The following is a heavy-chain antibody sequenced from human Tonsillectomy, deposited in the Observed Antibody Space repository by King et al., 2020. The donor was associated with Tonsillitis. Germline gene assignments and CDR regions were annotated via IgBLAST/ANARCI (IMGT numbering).Heavy chain of an antibody. CDR3: ARDRWITMVRGVMDY. D-gene: IGHD3-10*01. V-gene: IGHV3-33*08. CDR2: IWYDGSNK. J-gene: IGHJ4*02. CDR1: GFTFSSYG. Sequence: VQLVESGGGVVQPGRSLRLSCAASGFTFSSYGMHWVRQAPGKGLEWVAVIWYDGSNKDYADSVKGRFTISRDNSKNTLYLQMNSLRAEDTAVYYCARDRWITMVRGVMDYWGKGTLVTVSS.